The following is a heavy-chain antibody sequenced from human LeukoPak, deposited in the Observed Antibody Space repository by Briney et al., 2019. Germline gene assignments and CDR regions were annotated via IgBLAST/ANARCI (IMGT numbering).Heavy chain of an antibody. CDR3: AREFQAYYYDSSGYKV. CDR2: ISYSGRT. V-gene: IGHV4-39*07. J-gene: IGHJ4*02. Sequence: SETLSLICSVSGGSISSSSYYWAWIRQPPGKGLEWIGSISYSGRTSYNPSLKSRVTISVDSSKNQFSLKLSSVTAADTAVYYCAREFQAYYYDSSGYKVWGQGTLVTVSS. CDR1: GGSISSSSYY. D-gene: IGHD3-22*01.